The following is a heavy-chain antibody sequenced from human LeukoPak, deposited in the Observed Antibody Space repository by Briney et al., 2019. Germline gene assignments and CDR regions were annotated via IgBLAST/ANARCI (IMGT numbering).Heavy chain of an antibody. Sequence: GASVKVSCKASGYTFTGYYMHWVRQAPGQGLDWMGRINPNRGGTNYAQKFQGRVTMTRDTSISTAYMELSRLRSDDTAVYYCANGIAARHYFDYWGQGTLVTVSS. CDR2: INPNRGGT. CDR1: GYTFTGYY. V-gene: IGHV1-2*06. D-gene: IGHD6-6*01. CDR3: ANGIAARHYFDY. J-gene: IGHJ4*02.